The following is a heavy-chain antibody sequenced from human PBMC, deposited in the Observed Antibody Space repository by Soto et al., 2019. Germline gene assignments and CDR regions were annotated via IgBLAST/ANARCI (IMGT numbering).Heavy chain of an antibody. V-gene: IGHV6-1*01. Sequence: SQTLSLTCAISGDSVSSNSAAWNWIRQSPSRGLEWLGRTYYRSKWYNDYAVSVKSRITINPDTSKNQFSLQLNSVTPEDTAVYYCARDILGVVAAIKQPNPTYGMDVWGQRTPVTVSS. CDR1: GDSVSSNSAA. CDR2: TYYRSKWYN. CDR3: ARDILGVVAAIKQPNPTYGMDV. J-gene: IGHJ6*02. D-gene: IGHD2-15*01.